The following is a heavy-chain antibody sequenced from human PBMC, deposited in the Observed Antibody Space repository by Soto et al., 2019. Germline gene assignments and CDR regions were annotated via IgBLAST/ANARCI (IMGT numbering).Heavy chain of an antibody. CDR2: ISSNGGST. J-gene: IGHJ4*02. V-gene: IGHV3-64*02. CDR3: ARDWYRPAAGMQPFDY. D-gene: IGHD6-25*01. Sequence: PGGSLRLSCAASGFTFSSYAMHWVRQAPGKGLEYVSAISSNGGSTYYADSVKGRFTISRDNSKNTLYLQMGSLRAEDMAVFYCARDWYRPAAGMQPFDYWGQGTPVTVSS. CDR1: GFTFSSYA.